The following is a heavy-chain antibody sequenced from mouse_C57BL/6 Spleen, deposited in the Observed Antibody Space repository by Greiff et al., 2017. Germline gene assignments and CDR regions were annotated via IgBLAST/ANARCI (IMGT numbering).Heavy chain of an antibody. CDR2: IHPNSGST. CDR3: AREDEGSSYFFDY. Sequence: QVQLQQPGAELVKPGASVKLSCKASGYTFTSYWMHWVKQRPGQGLEWIGMIHPNSGSTNYNEKFKSKATLTVDTSSSTAYMQLSSLTSEDAAVYCCAREDEGSSYFFDYWGQGTTLTVSS. V-gene: IGHV1-64*01. D-gene: IGHD1-1*01. J-gene: IGHJ2*01. CDR1: GYTFTSYW.